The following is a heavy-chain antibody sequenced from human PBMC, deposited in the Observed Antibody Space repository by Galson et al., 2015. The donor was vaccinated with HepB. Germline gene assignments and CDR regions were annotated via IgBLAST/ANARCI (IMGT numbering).Heavy chain of an antibody. CDR1: GFTFSSYA. Sequence: SLRLSCAASGFTFSSYAMHWVRQAPGKGLEWVAVISYDGSNKYYADSVKGRFTISRDNSKNTLYLQMNSLRAEDTAVYYCARTRLTTRGLDYWGQGTLVTVSS. CDR2: ISYDGSNK. D-gene: IGHD4-11*01. J-gene: IGHJ4*02. V-gene: IGHV3-30-3*01. CDR3: ARTRLTTRGLDY.